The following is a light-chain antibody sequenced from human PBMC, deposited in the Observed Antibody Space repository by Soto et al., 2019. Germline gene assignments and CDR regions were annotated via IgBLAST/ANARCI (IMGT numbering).Light chain of an antibody. CDR2: DVS. CDR1: SSDVGCYNY. J-gene: IGLJ1*01. V-gene: IGLV2-14*01. CDR3: SSYTSSSTYV. Sequence: QSALTQPASVSGSPGQSITISCTGTSSDVGCYNYVSWYQQHPGKAPKLMIYDVSNRPSGVSNRFSCSKSGNTASLTISGLKAEDEADYYCSSYTSSSTYVFGAGTKVTVL.